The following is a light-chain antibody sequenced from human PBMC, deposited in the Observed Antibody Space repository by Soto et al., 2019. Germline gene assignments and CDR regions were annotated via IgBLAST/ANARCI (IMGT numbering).Light chain of an antibody. V-gene: IGLV2-11*01. CDR2: DVS. CDR3: CSYAGSYTNV. Sequence: QSVLTQPHSVSGSPGQSVTISCTGTSSDVGGYNYVSWYQHHPGKAPKLIIYDVSERPSGVPDRFSGSKSGNTGNTASLTISGLQAEDEADYYCCSYAGSYTNVFASGTQRTVL. J-gene: IGLJ1*01. CDR1: SSDVGGYNY.